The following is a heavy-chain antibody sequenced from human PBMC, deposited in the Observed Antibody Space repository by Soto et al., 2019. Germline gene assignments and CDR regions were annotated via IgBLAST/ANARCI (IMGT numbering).Heavy chain of an antibody. CDR1: GFTFGGHA. CDR3: ARENWSACSGGTCYSDY. V-gene: IGHV3-23*01. D-gene: IGHD2-15*01. CDR2: ISGSGGTT. J-gene: IGHJ4*02. Sequence: EVQLLESGGGLVQPGGSLRLSCAASGFTFGGHALTWVRQAPGKGLQWVSGISGSGGTTYYADFVKGRFIISRDNSKNTLFLQINSLRAEDTAVYYCARENWSACSGGTCYSDYWGQGTLVTVSS.